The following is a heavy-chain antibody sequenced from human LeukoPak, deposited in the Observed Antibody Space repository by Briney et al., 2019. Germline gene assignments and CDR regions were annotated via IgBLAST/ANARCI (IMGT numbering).Heavy chain of an antibody. Sequence: KSSETLSLTCTVSGGSISSSSYYWGWIRQPPGKGLEWIGSIYYSGSTYYNPSLKSRVTISVDTSKNQFSLKLSSVTAADTAVYYCARVVGTVTPAYWGQGTLVTVSS. CDR1: GGSISSSSYY. V-gene: IGHV4-39*07. J-gene: IGHJ4*02. CDR3: ARVVGTVTPAY. D-gene: IGHD1-26*01. CDR2: IYYSGST.